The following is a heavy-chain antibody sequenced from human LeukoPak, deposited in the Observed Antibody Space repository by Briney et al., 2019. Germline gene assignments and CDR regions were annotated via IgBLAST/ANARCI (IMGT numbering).Heavy chain of an antibody. CDR3: ARDRSYYYYMDV. CDR1: GGSISSSSYY. Sequence: RPSETLSLTCTVSGGSISSSSYYWGWIRQPPGKGLEWIGSIYYNGSTYYNPSLKSRVTISVDTSKNQFSLKLSSVTAADTAVYYCARDRSYYYYMDVWGKGTTVTVSS. J-gene: IGHJ6*03. CDR2: IYYNGST. V-gene: IGHV4-39*07.